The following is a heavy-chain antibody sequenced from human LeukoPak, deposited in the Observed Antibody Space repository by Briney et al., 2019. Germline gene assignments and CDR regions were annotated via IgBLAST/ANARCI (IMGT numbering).Heavy chain of an antibody. D-gene: IGHD7-27*01. CDR2: FDPEDGET. V-gene: IGHV1-24*01. CDR3: ATDLYRFAKLGLGEDYFDY. J-gene: IGHJ4*02. Sequence: ASVKVSCKVSGYTLTELSMHWVRQAPGKGLEWMGGFDPEDGETIYAQKFQGRVTMTEDTSTDTAYMELSSLRSEDTAVYYCATDLYRFAKLGLGEDYFDYWGQGTLVTVSS. CDR1: GYTLTELS.